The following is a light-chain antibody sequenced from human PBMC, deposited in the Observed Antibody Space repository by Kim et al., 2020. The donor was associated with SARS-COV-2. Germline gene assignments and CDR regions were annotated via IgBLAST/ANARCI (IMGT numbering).Light chain of an antibody. Sequence: ASVKLSYTLSSGYSSYAFAWQQRQPEKGPRYLMKLNSDGSHSKGDGIPDRFSGSSSGAERYLTISSLQSEDEADYYCQTWGTGIRVFGGGTQLTVL. CDR3: QTWGTGIRV. CDR2: LNSDGSH. V-gene: IGLV4-69*01. CDR1: SGYSSYA. J-gene: IGLJ2*01.